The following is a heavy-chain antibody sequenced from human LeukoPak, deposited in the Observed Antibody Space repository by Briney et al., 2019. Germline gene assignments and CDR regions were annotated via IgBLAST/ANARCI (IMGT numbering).Heavy chain of an antibody. Sequence: ASVKVSCKASGYTSTDYFMHWVRQAPGQGLEWMGCINSNSGGTDYAQKFQGRVTMTRDRSISTAYMELSRLTSDDTAVYYCARDPIRGDGYNFDYWGQGTLVTVSS. J-gene: IGHJ4*02. D-gene: IGHD5-24*01. CDR1: GYTSTDYF. CDR3: ARDPIRGDGYNFDY. V-gene: IGHV1-2*02. CDR2: INSNSGGT.